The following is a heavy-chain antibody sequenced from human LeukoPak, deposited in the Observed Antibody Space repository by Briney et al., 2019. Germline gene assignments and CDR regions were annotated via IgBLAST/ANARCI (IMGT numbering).Heavy chain of an antibody. D-gene: IGHD6-13*01. Sequence: GGSLRLSCAASGFTFSSYGMPWVRQAPGKGLEWVAVIWYDGSNKYYADSVKGRFTISRDNSKNTLYLQMNSLRAEDTAVYYCAREEVAAAGTSYYYYGMDVWGQGTTVTVSS. CDR1: GFTFSSYG. J-gene: IGHJ6*02. CDR2: IWYDGSNK. CDR3: AREEVAAAGTSYYYYGMDV. V-gene: IGHV3-33*01.